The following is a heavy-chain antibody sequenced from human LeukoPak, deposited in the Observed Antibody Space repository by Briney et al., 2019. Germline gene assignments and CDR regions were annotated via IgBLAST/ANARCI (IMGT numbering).Heavy chain of an antibody. Sequence: ASVKVSCKVSGYTLTELSMHWVRQAPGKALEWMGGFDPEDGETIYAQKFQGRVTMTEDTSTDTAYMELSSLRSEDTAVYYCATSAPLPAADYYYYYMDVWGKGTTVTVSS. CDR1: GYTLTELS. CDR3: ATSAPLPAADYYYYYMDV. V-gene: IGHV1-24*01. CDR2: FDPEDGET. D-gene: IGHD6-6*01. J-gene: IGHJ6*03.